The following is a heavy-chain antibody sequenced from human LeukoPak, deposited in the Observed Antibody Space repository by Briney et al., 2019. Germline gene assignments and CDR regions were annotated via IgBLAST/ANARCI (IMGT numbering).Heavy chain of an antibody. CDR1: GFTFSSYA. V-gene: IGHV3-23*01. J-gene: IGHJ5*02. CDR3: ARKSSGSYGNNWFDP. Sequence: GGSLRLSCAASGFTFSSYAMTWVRQAPGKGLEWVSSISDSGGRTYYADSVKGRFTISRDNAKNSLYLQMNSLRAEDTAVYYCARKSSGSYGNNWFDPWGQGSLVTVSS. D-gene: IGHD3-10*01. CDR2: ISDSGGRT.